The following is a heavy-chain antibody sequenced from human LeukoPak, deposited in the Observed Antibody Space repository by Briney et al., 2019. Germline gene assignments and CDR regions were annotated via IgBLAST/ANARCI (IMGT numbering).Heavy chain of an antibody. CDR2: ISTSGSNI. J-gene: IGHJ4*02. CDR3: ARGTTINNFDY. V-gene: IGHV3-48*03. CDR1: GFAFSSFE. Sequence: PGGSLRLSCAGSGFAFSSFEMNWVRQAPGKGLEWASYISTSGSNIHYAGSVKGRFTISRDNAKNSLYLQMNSLREEDTAVYYCARGTTINNFDYWGQGTLVTVSS. D-gene: IGHD5-12*01.